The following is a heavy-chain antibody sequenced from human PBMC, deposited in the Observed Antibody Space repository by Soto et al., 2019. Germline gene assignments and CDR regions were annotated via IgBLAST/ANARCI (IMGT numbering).Heavy chain of an antibody. CDR2: ISSSGSTI. Sequence: GGSLRLSCAASGFTFSSYEMNWVRQAPGKWLEWVSYISSSGSTIYYADSVKGRFTISRDNAKNSLYLQMNSLRAEDTAVYYCARDWGYCSGGSCYFNYGMDVWGQGXTVTVYS. CDR1: GFTFSSYE. D-gene: IGHD2-15*01. J-gene: IGHJ6*02. CDR3: ARDWGYCSGGSCYFNYGMDV. V-gene: IGHV3-48*03.